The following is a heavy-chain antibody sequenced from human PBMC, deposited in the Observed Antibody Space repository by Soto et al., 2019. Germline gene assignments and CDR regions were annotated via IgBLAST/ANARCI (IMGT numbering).Heavy chain of an antibody. CDR3: TRSDILDV. D-gene: IGHD3-9*01. J-gene: IGHJ6*02. Sequence: HPGGSLRLSCAASGFIFSTYDMHWFRQVTGQGLEWVSTVTNTGDTHYSDSVRGRFTVSRENANNSFYLQMNSLRAGDTAVYYCTRSDILDVWGQGTTATVS. V-gene: IGHV3-13*01. CDR1: GFIFSTYD. CDR2: VTNTGDT.